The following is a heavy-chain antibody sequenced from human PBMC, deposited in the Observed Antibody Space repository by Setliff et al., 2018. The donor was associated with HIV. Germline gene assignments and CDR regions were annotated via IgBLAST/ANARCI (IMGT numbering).Heavy chain of an antibody. CDR3: ATDPTSYCTGGNCHSGRFAS. CDR2: ISYSGST. D-gene: IGHD2-15*01. V-gene: IGHV4-59*02. J-gene: IGHJ4*02. Sequence: SETLSLTCTVSGGSVNGHYWNWIRLTPGKGLEWIGSISYSGSTNYNPSLKSRVTISVDTSRNEFSLKLSSVTAADTAVYYCATDPTSYCTGGNCHSGRFASWGQGTRVTVSS. CDR1: GGSVNGHY.